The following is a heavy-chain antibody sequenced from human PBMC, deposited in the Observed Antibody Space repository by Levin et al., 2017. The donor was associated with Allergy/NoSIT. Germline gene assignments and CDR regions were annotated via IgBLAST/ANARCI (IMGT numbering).Heavy chain of an antibody. CDR2: IRSKANSYAT. J-gene: IGHJ4*02. D-gene: IGHD3-9*01. CDR3: TTELDWLLSEDF. Sequence: GESLKISCAASGFTFSGSAMHWVRQASGKGLEWVGRIRSKANSYATAYAASVKGRFTISRDDSKNTAYLQMNSLKTEDTAVYYCTTELDWLLSEDFLGQGTLVTVSS. V-gene: IGHV3-73*01. CDR1: GFTFSGSA.